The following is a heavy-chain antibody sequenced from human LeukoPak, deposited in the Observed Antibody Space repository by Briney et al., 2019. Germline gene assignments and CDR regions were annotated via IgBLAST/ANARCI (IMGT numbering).Heavy chain of an antibody. V-gene: IGHV3-21*01. CDR3: ARGTSGYDWNFDY. Sequence: PGGSLRLSCAASGFTFSSYSMNWVRQAPGKGLEWVSSISSSSSYIYYADSVKGRFTISRDNAKNSLYLQMNSLRAEDTAVYYCARGTSGYDWNFDYWGQGTLVTVSP. CDR2: ISSSSSYI. CDR1: GFTFSSYS. D-gene: IGHD5-12*01. J-gene: IGHJ4*02.